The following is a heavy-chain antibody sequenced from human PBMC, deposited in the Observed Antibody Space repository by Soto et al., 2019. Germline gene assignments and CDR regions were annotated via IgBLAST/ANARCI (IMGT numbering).Heavy chain of an antibody. CDR1: GFKFSNYA. V-gene: IGHV3-23*01. J-gene: IGHJ4*02. CDR3: AKNSDIYGPYCFDY. CDR2: ITGGGDST. Sequence: AGGSLRLSCAASGFKFSNYAMSWVRQAPGKGLEWVSSITGGGDSTYYADSVRGRFTISRDVSAKTLYLQMNSLRAEDTALYYCAKNSDIYGPYCFDYWGQGSLVTVSS. D-gene: IGHD5-18*01.